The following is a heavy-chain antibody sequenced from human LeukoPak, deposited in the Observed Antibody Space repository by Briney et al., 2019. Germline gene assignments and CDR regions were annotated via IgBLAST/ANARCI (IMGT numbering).Heavy chain of an antibody. V-gene: IGHV4-59*01. CDR1: GGSISSYY. CDR2: IYYSGST. CDR3: ARGITGTLEAFDI. J-gene: IGHJ3*02. Sequence: PSETLSLTCTVSGGSISSYYWSWIRQPPGKGLEWIGYIYYSGSTNYNPSLKSRVTISVDTSKNQFSLKLSSVTAADTAVYYCARGITGTLEAFDIWGQGTMVTVSS. D-gene: IGHD1-20*01.